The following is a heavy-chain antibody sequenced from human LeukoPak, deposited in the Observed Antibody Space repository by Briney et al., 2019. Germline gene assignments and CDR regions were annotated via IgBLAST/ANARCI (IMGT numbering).Heavy chain of an antibody. D-gene: IGHD1-26*01. CDR1: GYTLTELS. V-gene: IGHV1-24*01. Sequence: GASVKVSCKVSGYTLTELSMYWVRQAPGKGLEWMGGFDPEDGETIYAQKFQGRVTMTRDMSTSTVYMELSSLRSEDTAVYYCARDGVVGATGAFDIWGQGTMVTVSS. CDR3: ARDGVVGATGAFDI. CDR2: FDPEDGET. J-gene: IGHJ3*02.